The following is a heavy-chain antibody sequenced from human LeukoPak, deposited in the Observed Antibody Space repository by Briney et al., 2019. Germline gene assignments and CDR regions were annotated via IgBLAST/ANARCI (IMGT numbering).Heavy chain of an antibody. V-gene: IGHV4-38-2*02. CDR1: GYPISRGYY. D-gene: IGHD3-10*01. Sequence: SETQSLPCTVSGYPISRGYYRDSLRQPPGKGLEWIGSIFHTGSTYYNASLKSRLTISLDTSKNQFSLKLNSVTAADTAVYYCAAFSSNIPPMVPLWGHGTLVTVSS. CDR2: IFHTGST. CDR3: AAFSSNIPPMVPL. J-gene: IGHJ4*01.